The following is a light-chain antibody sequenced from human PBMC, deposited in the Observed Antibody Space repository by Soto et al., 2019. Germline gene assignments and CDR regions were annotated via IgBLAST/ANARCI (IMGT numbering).Light chain of an antibody. Sequence: QSVLTQPPSVSAAPGQKVTISCSGSSSNIGKNYVSWYQQFPGTAPKLLIYDNNKRPSGIPDRFSGSKSGTSATLGITGLQTGDEAEYYCGTWDSSLSAGVFGEGTKLTVL. J-gene: IGLJ2*01. CDR2: DNN. CDR1: SSNIGKNY. V-gene: IGLV1-51*01. CDR3: GTWDSSLSAGV.